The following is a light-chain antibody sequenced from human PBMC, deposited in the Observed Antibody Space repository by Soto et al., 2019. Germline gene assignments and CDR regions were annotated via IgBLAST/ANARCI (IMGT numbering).Light chain of an antibody. J-gene: IGLJ1*01. CDR1: SSDVGGYNY. CDR2: EVS. CDR3: SSYTSSSTSYV. V-gene: IGLV2-14*01. Sequence: QSALTQPASVSGSPGQSITISCTGTSSDVGGYNYVSWYQQHPGKVTKLMIYEVSNRPSGVSNRFSGSKSGNTASLTISGLQAEDEADYYCSSYTSSSTSYVFGTGTKV.